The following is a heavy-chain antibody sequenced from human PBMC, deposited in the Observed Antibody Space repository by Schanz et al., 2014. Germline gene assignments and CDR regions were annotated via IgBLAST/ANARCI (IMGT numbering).Heavy chain of an antibody. CDR2: ISSSSSTI. D-gene: IGHD2-21*02. CDR1: GFTFSSYS. Sequence: EVQLVESGGGLVQPGGSLRLSCAASGFTFSSYSMNWVRQAPGKGLEWVSYISSSSSTIYYADSVKGRFTVSRDNANNSLFLQMDSLGVEDTALYYCVRDGPPCGGDCQNRFGPWGQGTLVTVSS. CDR3: VRDGPPCGGDCQNRFGP. J-gene: IGHJ5*02. V-gene: IGHV3-48*01.